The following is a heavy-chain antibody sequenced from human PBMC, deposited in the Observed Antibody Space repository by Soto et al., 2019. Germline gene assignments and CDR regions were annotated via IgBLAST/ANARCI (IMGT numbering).Heavy chain of an antibody. CDR2: ISYDGSNK. D-gene: IGHD6-13*01. V-gene: IGHV3-30*18. CDR1: GYTFSYYG. Sequence: QVQLVESGGGVVQPGRCLRLSCAASGYTFSYYGIHWVRQAPGKGLEWVALISYDGSNKYYANSVKGRFTISRDNSKNTVYLQMNRLTADDTAIYYCAKDRGSSWFAYYFDFWGQGTLLTVSS. CDR3: AKDRGSSWFAYYFDF. J-gene: IGHJ4*02.